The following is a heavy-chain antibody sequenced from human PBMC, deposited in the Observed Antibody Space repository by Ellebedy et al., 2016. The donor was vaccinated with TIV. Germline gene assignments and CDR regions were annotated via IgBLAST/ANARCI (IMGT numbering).Heavy chain of an antibody. D-gene: IGHD5-18*01. CDR1: GGSFSGYY. CDR3: ARRGSSYGYY. Sequence: SETLSLTXAVYGGSFSGYYWSWIRQPPGKGLEWIGEINHSGSTNYNPSLKSRVTISVDTSKNQFSLKLSSVTAADTAVYYCARRGSSYGYYWGQGTLVTVSS. J-gene: IGHJ4*02. CDR2: INHSGST. V-gene: IGHV4-34*01.